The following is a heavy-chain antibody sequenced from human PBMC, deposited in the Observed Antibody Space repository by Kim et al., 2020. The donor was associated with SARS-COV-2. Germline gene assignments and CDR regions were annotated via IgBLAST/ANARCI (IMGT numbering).Heavy chain of an antibody. D-gene: IGHD4-17*01. J-gene: IGHJ6*02. V-gene: IGHV3-23*01. CDR2: ISGSGGST. Sequence: GGSLRLSCAASGFTFSSYAMSWVRQAPGKGLEWVSAISGSGGSTYYADSVKGRFTISRDNSKNTLYLQMNSLRAEDTAVYYCAKALPTVTTIDLYYYYGMDVWGQGTTVTVSS. CDR3: AKALPTVTTIDLYYYYGMDV. CDR1: GFTFSSYA.